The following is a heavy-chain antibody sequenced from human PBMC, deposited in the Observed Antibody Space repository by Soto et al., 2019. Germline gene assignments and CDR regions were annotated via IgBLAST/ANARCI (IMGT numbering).Heavy chain of an antibody. CDR3: ARDHSSIAAAGSWFDP. D-gene: IGHD6-13*01. J-gene: IGHJ5*02. CDR1: GGSISSGGYY. Sequence: SETLSLTCTVSGGSISSGGYYWSWIRQHPGKGLEWIGYIYYSGSTYYNPSLKSRVTISVDTSKNQFSLKLSSVTAADTAVYYCARDHSSIAAAGSWFDPWGQGTMVSVSS. CDR2: IYYSGST. V-gene: IGHV4-31*03.